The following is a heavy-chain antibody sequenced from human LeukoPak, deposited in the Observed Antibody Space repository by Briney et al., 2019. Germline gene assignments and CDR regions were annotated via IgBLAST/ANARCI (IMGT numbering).Heavy chain of an antibody. CDR3: ARGTRREWELPYFDY. J-gene: IGHJ4*02. CDR1: GASISSGGYY. Sequence: SETLSLTCTVSGASISSGGYYWSWIRQHPGKGLEWIGYIHYTENSYYNPSLKSRITISVDSSNNQFSLKLSSVTAADTAVYYCARGTRREWELPYFDYWGQGTLVTVSS. CDR2: IHYTENS. V-gene: IGHV4-31*03. D-gene: IGHD1-26*01.